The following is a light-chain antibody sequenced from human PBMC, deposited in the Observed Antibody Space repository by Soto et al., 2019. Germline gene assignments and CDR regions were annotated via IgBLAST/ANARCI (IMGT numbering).Light chain of an antibody. CDR1: SSDIGPYNH. CDR2: AVS. V-gene: IGLV2-11*01. Sequence: QSVLTQPRSVSGSPGQSVTISCTRTSSDIGPYNHVAWYQQLPGKAPKLIIFAVSKRPSGVPDRFSGSKSGNTASLTISGLQAEDEADYYCSSYAGNYIYVFATGTKVTVL. CDR3: SSYAGNYIYV. J-gene: IGLJ1*01.